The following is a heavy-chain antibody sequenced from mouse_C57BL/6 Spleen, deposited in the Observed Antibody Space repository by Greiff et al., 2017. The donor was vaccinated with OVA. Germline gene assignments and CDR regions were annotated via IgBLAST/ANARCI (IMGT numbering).Heavy chain of an antibody. CDR3: ARGRFTTVMDY. CDR2: IYPGDGDT. Sequence: QVQLQQSGPELVKPGASVKISCKASGYAFSSSWMHWVKQRPGQGLEWIGRIYPGDGDTNYNGKFKGKATLTADKSSSTAYMQLSSLTSEDSAVYFWARGRFTTVMDYWGQGTSVTVAS. V-gene: IGHV1-82*01. D-gene: IGHD1-1*01. J-gene: IGHJ4*01. CDR1: GYAFSSSW.